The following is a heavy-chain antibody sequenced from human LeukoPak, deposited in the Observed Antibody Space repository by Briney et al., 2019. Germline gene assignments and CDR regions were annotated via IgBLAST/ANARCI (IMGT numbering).Heavy chain of an antibody. D-gene: IGHD3-10*01. CDR2: INHSGST. CDR3: AGAQYGSGSDY. CDR1: GGSFSGYY. V-gene: IGHV4-34*01. J-gene: IGHJ4*02. Sequence: PSETLSLTCAVYGGSFSGYYWSWIRQPPGKGLEWIGEINHSGSTNYNPSLKSRVTISVDTSKNQFSLKLSSVTAADTAVYYCAGAQYGSGSDYWGQGTLVTVSS.